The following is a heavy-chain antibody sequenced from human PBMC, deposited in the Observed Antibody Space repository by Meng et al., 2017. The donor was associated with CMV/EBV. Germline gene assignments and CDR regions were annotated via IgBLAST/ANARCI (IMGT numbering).Heavy chain of an antibody. D-gene: IGHD2-2*02. Sequence: GESLKISCAASGFTFSSYWMSWVRQAPGKGLEWVANIKQDGSEKYYVDSVKGRFTISRDNAKNSLYLQMNSLRAEDTAVYYCAREDCSSTSCYTGYYGTDVWGQGTTVTVSS. V-gene: IGHV3-7*01. CDR2: IKQDGSEK. CDR3: AREDCSSTSCYTGYYGTDV. CDR1: GFTFSSYW. J-gene: IGHJ6*02.